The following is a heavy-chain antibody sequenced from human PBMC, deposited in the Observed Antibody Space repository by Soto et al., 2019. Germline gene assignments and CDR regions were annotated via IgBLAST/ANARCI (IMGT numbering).Heavy chain of an antibody. Sequence: QITLKESGPTRVKPTQTLTLTCTFSGFSLSTSGVGVGWIRQPPGKALEWLALIYWDDDKRYSPSLKTRLTITKDTSTNQVVLTMTDMDPVDTATYYCANRAVYSGSYWDGGYFDYWGQGALVTISS. CDR2: IYWDDDK. J-gene: IGHJ4*02. CDR1: GFSLSTSGVG. CDR3: ANRAVYSGSYWDGGYFDY. V-gene: IGHV2-5*02. D-gene: IGHD1-26*01.